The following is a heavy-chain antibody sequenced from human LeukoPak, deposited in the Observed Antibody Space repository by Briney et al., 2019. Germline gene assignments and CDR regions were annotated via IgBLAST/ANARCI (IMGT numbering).Heavy chain of an antibody. CDR1: GFTFSSYG. V-gene: IGHV3-30*03. J-gene: IGHJ5*02. CDR2: ISYDGSNK. CDR3: AREGVYCSSTSCYWWFDP. D-gene: IGHD2-2*01. Sequence: GGSLRLSCAASGFTFSSYGMHWVRQAPGKGLEWVAVISYDGSNKYHADSVKGRFTISRDNSKNTLYLQMNSLRAEDTAVYYCAREGVYCSSTSCYWWFDPWGQGTLVTVSS.